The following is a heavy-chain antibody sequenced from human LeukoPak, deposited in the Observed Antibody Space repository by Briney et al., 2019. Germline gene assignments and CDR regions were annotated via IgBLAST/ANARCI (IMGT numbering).Heavy chain of an antibody. J-gene: IGHJ6*02. CDR2: ISAYNGKT. CDR1: GGTFNSYA. Sequence: ASLKVSCKAFGGTFNSYAISWVRQAPGQGLGCMGWISAYNGKTNYAQKLQGRVTMTTDTSTSTAYMELSSLRSDDTAVYSCASSAPYHYYGMDVWAQETTVTVS. CDR3: ASSAPYHYYGMDV. V-gene: IGHV1-18*01.